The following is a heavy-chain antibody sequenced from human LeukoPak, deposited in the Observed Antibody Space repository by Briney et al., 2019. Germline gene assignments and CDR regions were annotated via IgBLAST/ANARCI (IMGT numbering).Heavy chain of an antibody. J-gene: IGHJ6*04. Sequence: GGSLRLSCAASGFTFSNYGMHWVRQAPGKGLEWVAVISFDGSNKYYADSVKGRFTISRDNAKNSLYLQMNSLRAEDTAVYYCARDFWGDVWGKGTTVTISS. CDR2: ISFDGSNK. CDR3: ARDFWGDV. V-gene: IGHV3-30*03. D-gene: IGHD7-27*01. CDR1: GFTFSNYG.